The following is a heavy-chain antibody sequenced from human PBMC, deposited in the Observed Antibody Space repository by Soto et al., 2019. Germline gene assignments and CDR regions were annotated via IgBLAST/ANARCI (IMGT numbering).Heavy chain of an antibody. CDR3: ARDVGNYGWFDP. CDR2: IYHSGST. D-gene: IGHD4-4*01. Sequence: QLQLQESVSGLVKPSQTLSLTCAVSGGSISSGGYSWSWIRQPPGKGLEWIGYIYHSGSTYYNPSLKSRVTISVDRSKNQFSLKLSSVTAADTAVYYCARDVGNYGWFDPWGQGTLVTVS. J-gene: IGHJ5*02. CDR1: GGSISSGGYS. V-gene: IGHV4-30-2*01.